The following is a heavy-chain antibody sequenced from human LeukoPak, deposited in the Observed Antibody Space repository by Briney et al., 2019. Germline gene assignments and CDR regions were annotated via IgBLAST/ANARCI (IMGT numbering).Heavy chain of an antibody. CDR3: AKEGDYDILTGYPRGIDY. CDR2: IIPIFGTA. Sequence: SVKVSCKASGGTFSSYAISWVRQAPGQGLEWMGGIIPIFGTANYAQKFQGRVTITADKSTSTAYMELSSLRSEDTAVYYCAKEGDYDILTGYPRGIDYWGQGTLVTVSS. D-gene: IGHD3-9*01. J-gene: IGHJ4*02. V-gene: IGHV1-69*06. CDR1: GGTFSSYA.